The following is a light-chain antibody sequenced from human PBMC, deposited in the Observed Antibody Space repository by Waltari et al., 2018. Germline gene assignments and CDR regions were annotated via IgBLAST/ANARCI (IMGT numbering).Light chain of an antibody. J-gene: IGLJ2*01. V-gene: IGLV2-14*01. CDR1: SSDVGGYNH. CDR3: SSYTSSTTLI. CDR2: EVT. Sequence: QSALTQPASVSGSPGQSITISCNGTSSDVGGYNHAPWYQQHPGKAPKLIIYEVTSRPSGVSNRFSASKSGNTASLTISGLQAEDEADYFCSSYTSSTTLIFGGGTKVTVL.